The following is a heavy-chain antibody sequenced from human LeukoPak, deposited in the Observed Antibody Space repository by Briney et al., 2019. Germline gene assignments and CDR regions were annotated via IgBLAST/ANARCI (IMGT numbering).Heavy chain of an antibody. CDR3: ARDLLGDYGTFDI. Sequence: SETLSLTCTVSGGSITTHYWSWIRQPAGREVEWIGRVYNTGSTKYNPSLESRVTVSVGTSSNRFSLNLRSVTAADTAVYYCARDLLGDYGTFDIWGQGTMVTVSS. CDR1: GGSITTHY. V-gene: IGHV4-4*07. D-gene: IGHD4-17*01. CDR2: VYNTGST. J-gene: IGHJ3*02.